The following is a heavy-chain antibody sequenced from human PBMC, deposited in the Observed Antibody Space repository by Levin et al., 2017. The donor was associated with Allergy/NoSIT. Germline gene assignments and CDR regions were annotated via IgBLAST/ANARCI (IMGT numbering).Heavy chain of an antibody. CDR2: INPNSGGT. CDR3: ARGRYCSGGSCAGWFDP. J-gene: IGHJ5*02. CDR1: GYTFTGYY. Sequence: GASVKVSCKASGYTFTGYYMHWVRQAPGQGLEWMGWINPNSGGTNYAQKFQGRVTMTRDTSISTAYMELSRLRSDDTAVYYCARGRYCSGGSCAGWFDPWGQGTLVTVSS. D-gene: IGHD2-15*01. V-gene: IGHV1-2*02.